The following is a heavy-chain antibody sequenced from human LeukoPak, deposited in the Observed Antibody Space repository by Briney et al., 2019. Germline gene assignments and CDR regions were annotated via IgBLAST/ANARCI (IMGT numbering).Heavy chain of an antibody. CDR3: AKGYDRDYYYGMDV. V-gene: IGHV3-23*01. Sequence: GGSLRLSCAASGFTFSSYAMSWVRQAPGKGQEWVSAISGSGGSTYYADSVKGRFTISRDNSKNTLYLQMNSLRAEDTAVYYCAKGYDRDYYYGMDVWGQGTTVTVSS. J-gene: IGHJ6*02. CDR2: ISGSGGST. D-gene: IGHD3-22*01. CDR1: GFTFSSYA.